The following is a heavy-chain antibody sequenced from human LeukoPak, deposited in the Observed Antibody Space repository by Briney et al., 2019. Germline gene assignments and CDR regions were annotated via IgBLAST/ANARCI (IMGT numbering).Heavy chain of an antibody. V-gene: IGHV3-23*01. CDR3: AKADYYNRFDP. D-gene: IGHD1-26*01. CDR1: GFTFSSYA. CDR2: ISGSGGST. J-gene: IGHJ5*02. Sequence: GGSLRLSCAASGFTFSSYAMHWVRQAPGKGLEWVSAISGSGGSTYYADSVKGRFTTSRDNSKNTLYLQMNSLRAEDTAVYYCAKADYYNRFDPWGQGALVTVSS.